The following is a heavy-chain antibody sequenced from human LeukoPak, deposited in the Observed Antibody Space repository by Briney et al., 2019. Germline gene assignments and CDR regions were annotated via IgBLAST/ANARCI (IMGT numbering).Heavy chain of an antibody. J-gene: IGHJ5*02. D-gene: IGHD2-15*01. Sequence: SETLSLTCTVSGGSISSYYWSWIRQPAGKGLEWIGRIYTSGSTNYNPSLKSRVTMSVDTSKNQFSLKLSSVTAADTAVYYCAREVVVVAATPPNNWFDPWGQGTLVTVSS. CDR1: GGSISSYY. V-gene: IGHV4-4*07. CDR2: IYTSGST. CDR3: AREVVVVAATPPNNWFDP.